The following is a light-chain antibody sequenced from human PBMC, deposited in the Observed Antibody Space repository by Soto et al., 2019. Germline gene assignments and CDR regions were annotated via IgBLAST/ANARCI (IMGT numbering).Light chain of an antibody. V-gene: IGLV6-57*04. J-gene: IGLJ2*01. CDR2: SND. Sequence: NFMLTQPHSVSESPGKTVTMSCTRTGGSIASSFVQWYQQRPGRAPTTVIYSNDERPSGVPDRFSGSIDSSSNSASLTISGLTTEDEADYYCQSFDSDNVVFGGGTKLTVL. CDR3: QSFDSDNVV. CDR1: GGSIASSF.